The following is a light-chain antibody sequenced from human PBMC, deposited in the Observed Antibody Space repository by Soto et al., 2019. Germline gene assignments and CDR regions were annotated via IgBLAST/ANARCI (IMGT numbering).Light chain of an antibody. J-gene: IGLJ2*01. CDR1: SSDVDFYRY. CDR2: EVS. CDR3: SSYTSRSTI. Sequence: QSVLTQPASVSGSPGQSITISCTGTSSDVDFYRYVSWYQQHPAKAPKLIIYEVSTRPSGVSHRFSGSKSGNTASLTISGLQAEDEADYYCSSYTSRSTIFGGGTKLTVL. V-gene: IGLV2-14*01.